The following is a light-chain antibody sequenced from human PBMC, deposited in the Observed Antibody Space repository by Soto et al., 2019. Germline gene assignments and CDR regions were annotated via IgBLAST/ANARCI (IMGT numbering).Light chain of an antibody. CDR2: DVS. CDR1: SSDVGGYNY. CDR3: SSYTSSSTGV. V-gene: IGLV2-14*01. Sequence: QSALTQPASVSGSPGQSITISCTGTSSDVGGYNYVSWYQQHPGKAPKLMIHDVSNRPSGVSNRFSGSKSGNTASLTISGLQAEDEADYYCSSYTSSSTGVFGTGTQLTVL. J-gene: IGLJ1*01.